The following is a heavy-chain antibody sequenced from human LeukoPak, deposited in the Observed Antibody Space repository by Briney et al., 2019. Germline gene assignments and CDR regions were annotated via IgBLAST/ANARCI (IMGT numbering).Heavy chain of an antibody. J-gene: IGHJ1*01. CDR3: ARGPQPYYHDSSGHPEYFQH. CDR1: GYTFTSYG. CDR2: ISAYNGNT. V-gene: IGHV1-18*01. D-gene: IGHD3-22*01. Sequence: GASVKVSCKASGYTFTSYGISWVRQAPGQGLEWMGWISAYNGNTNYAQKLQGRVTMTTDTSTSTAYMELRSLRSDDTAVYYCARGPQPYYHDSSGHPEYFQHWGQGTLVTVSS.